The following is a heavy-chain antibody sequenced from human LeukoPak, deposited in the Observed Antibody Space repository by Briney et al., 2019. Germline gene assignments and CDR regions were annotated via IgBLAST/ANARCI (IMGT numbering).Heavy chain of an antibody. D-gene: IGHD3-3*01. Sequence: GGSLRLSCAASGFTFSSYSMNWVRQAPGKGLEWVAFIRYDGSNKYYADSVKGRFTISRDNSKNTLYLQMNSLRAEDTAVYYCAKAYEIFGVVVDAFDIWGQGTMVTVSS. CDR3: AKAYEIFGVVVDAFDI. CDR1: GFTFSSYS. CDR2: IRYDGSNK. V-gene: IGHV3-30*02. J-gene: IGHJ3*02.